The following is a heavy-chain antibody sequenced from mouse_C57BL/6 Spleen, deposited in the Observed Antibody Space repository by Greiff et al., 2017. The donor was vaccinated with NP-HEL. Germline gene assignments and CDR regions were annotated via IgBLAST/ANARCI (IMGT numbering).Heavy chain of an antibody. J-gene: IGHJ4*01. V-gene: IGHV1-53*01. CDR2: INPSNGGT. D-gene: IGHD1-1*01. CDR1: GYTFTSYW. CDR3: ARYSTTVVASEGYAMDY. Sequence: QVQLQQPGTELVKPGASVKLSCKASGYTFTSYWMHWVKQRPGQGLEWIGNINPSNGGTNYNEKFKSKATLTVDKSSSTAYMQLSSLTYEDSAVYYCARYSTTVVASEGYAMDYWGQGTSVTVSS.